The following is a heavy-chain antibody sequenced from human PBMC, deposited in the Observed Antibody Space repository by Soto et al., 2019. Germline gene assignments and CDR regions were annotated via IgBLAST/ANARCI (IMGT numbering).Heavy chain of an antibody. CDR2: ISSDGSNR. D-gene: IGHD6-19*01. CDR1: GFNFDSNG. Sequence: GGSLRLSCAASGFNFDSNGMHWVRQAPGKGLEWVSLISSDGSNRYSADSVKGRFTISRDNSKSMLYLQINSLTAEDTAIYYCAKDRPRSSGSKQYYALDVWGQGTTVTVSS. V-gene: IGHV3-33*05. CDR3: AKDRPRSSGSKQYYALDV. J-gene: IGHJ6*02.